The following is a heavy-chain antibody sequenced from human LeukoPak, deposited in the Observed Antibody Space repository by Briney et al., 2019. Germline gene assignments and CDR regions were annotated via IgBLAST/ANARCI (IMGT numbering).Heavy chain of an antibody. CDR1: GFTFSSYS. D-gene: IGHD2-15*01. Sequence: GGSLRLSCAASGFTFSSYSMNWVRQAPGKGLEWVSSISSSSSYIYYADSVKGRFTISRDNAKNSLYLQMNSLRAEDTAVYYCARIEHYCSGGSCYFESFDYWGQGTLVTVSS. V-gene: IGHV3-21*01. CDR3: ARIEHYCSGGSCYFESFDY. J-gene: IGHJ4*02. CDR2: ISSSSSYI.